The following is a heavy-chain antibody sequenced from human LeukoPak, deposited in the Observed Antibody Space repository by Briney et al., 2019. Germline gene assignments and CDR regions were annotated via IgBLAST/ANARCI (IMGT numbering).Heavy chain of an antibody. CDR1: GYTFTSYY. V-gene: IGHV1-46*01. Sequence: GASLKVSCKASGYTFTSYYMHWVRQAPGQGLECMGVINPSGGSTNYAQKFQGRVTMTRDTSTSTVYMELRSLRSEATAVYSCARGVHNYGNFDFWGQGTLVTVSS. D-gene: IGHD5-18*01. CDR3: ARGVHNYGNFDF. J-gene: IGHJ4*02. CDR2: INPSGGST.